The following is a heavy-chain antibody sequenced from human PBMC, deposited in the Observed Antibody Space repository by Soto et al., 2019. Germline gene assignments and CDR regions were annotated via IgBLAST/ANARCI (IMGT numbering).Heavy chain of an antibody. J-gene: IGHJ4*02. CDR3: ARDGESYGYSSGWYYFDY. V-gene: IGHV1-69*06. Sequence: VASVKVSCKASGGTFSSYAISWVRQAPGQGLEWMGGIIPIFGTANYAQKFQGRVTITADKSTSTAYMELSSLRSEDTAVYYCARDGESYGYSSGWYYFDYWGQGTLVTVSS. CDR1: GGTFSSYA. CDR2: IIPIFGTA. D-gene: IGHD6-19*01.